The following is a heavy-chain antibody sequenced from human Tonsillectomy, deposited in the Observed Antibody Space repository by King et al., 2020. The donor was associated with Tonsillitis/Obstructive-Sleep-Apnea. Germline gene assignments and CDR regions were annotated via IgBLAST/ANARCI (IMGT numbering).Heavy chain of an antibody. J-gene: IGHJ3*02. D-gene: IGHD2-8*01. Sequence: QMQLQESGPGLVKPSETLSLTCTVSGGSISSYYWSWIRQPPGKGLEWIGYIYYSGSTNHNPSLKSRVTISVDTSKNQFSLKLSSVTAADTAVYYCARDMVLEAGGDAFDIWGQGTMVTVSS. CDR1: GGSISSYY. CDR3: ARDMVLEAGGDAFDI. CDR2: IYYSGST. V-gene: IGHV4-59*01.